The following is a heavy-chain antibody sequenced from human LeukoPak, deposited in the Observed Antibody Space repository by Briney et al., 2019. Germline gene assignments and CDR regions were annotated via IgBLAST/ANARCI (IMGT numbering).Heavy chain of an antibody. CDR2: IIPIFGTA. Sequence: SVKVSCKASGGTFSSYAISWVRQAPGQGLEWMEGIIPIFGTANYAQKFQGRVTITTDESTSTAYMELSSLRSEDTAVYYCARGYCSSTSCYQENWFDPWGQGTLVTVSS. CDR1: GGTFSSYA. D-gene: IGHD2-2*01. J-gene: IGHJ5*02. V-gene: IGHV1-69*05. CDR3: ARGYCSSTSCYQENWFDP.